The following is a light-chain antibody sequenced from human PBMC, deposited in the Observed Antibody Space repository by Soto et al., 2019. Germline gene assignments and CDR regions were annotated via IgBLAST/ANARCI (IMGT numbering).Light chain of an antibody. V-gene: IGKV1-39*01. CDR1: QSIRFY. Sequence: IQMPRSASARCASVGARVTIACRASQSIRFYLNWYQQKPGKAPKLLIYTASNVQSGVPSRISGSGSGTDFTLTISSLQPEDFATYYCQQSDSMPGTFGQGTKVDIK. J-gene: IGKJ1*01. CDR2: TAS. CDR3: QQSDSMPGT.